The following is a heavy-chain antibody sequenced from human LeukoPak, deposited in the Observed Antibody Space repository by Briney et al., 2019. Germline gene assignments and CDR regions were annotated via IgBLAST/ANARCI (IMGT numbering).Heavy chain of an antibody. CDR3: ARGHRSGQMYYFDY. V-gene: IGHV1-2*02. Sequence: GASVKVSCKASGYTFTSYGISWVRQAPGQGLEWVGWINTNSGGTYYAQNFQGRVTMTRATSITTAYMELSSLRSDDTAVYYCARGHRSGQMYYFDYWGQGTVVTVSS. J-gene: IGHJ4*02. CDR2: INTNSGGT. CDR1: GYTFTSYG. D-gene: IGHD6-19*01.